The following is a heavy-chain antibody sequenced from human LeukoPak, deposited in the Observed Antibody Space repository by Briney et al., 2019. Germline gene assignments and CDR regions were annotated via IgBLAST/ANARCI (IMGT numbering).Heavy chain of an antibody. CDR3: ARHLPTHRIRYCTNGVCRAMDV. J-gene: IGHJ6*02. CDR2: IYYRGNT. D-gene: IGHD2-8*01. Sequence: PSETLSLTCIASGGSITSSSYYWGWIRQLPGKELEWIGTIYYRGNTFYNPSLKSRVTISVDTSKNQFSLKLSSVTAADTAVYYCARHLPTHRIRYCTNGVCRAMDVWGQGTTVTVSS. V-gene: IGHV4-39*01. CDR1: GGSITSSSYY.